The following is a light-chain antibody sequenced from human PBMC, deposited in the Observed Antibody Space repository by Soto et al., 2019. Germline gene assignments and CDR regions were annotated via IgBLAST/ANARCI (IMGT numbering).Light chain of an antibody. CDR3: QYYDSSLSGYV. CDR2: NNN. Sequence: QSVLTQPPSVSGAPGQRVTISCTGSSSNIGAGYDVHWYQQLPGTAPKLLIYNNNNRPSGVPDRFSGSKSGTSASLAITGLQAEDEADYYCQYYDSSLSGYVFGTGNKVTVL. CDR1: SSNIGAGYD. V-gene: IGLV1-40*01. J-gene: IGLJ1*01.